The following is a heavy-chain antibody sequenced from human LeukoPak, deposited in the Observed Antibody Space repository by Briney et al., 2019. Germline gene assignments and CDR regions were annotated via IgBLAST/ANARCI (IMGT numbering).Heavy chain of an antibody. CDR3: ADGAYYFGSGSYSSAFDI. CDR2: IYYDGST. V-gene: IGHV4-39*01. Sequence: SETLSLTCTVSGGSISSSSYYWGWIRQPPGKGLEWIGSIYYDGSTYYNPSLKSRVTISVDTSKNQFSLKLSSVTAADTALYYCADGAYYFGSGSYSSAFDIWGQGTMVTVFS. J-gene: IGHJ3*02. CDR1: GGSISSSSYY. D-gene: IGHD3-10*01.